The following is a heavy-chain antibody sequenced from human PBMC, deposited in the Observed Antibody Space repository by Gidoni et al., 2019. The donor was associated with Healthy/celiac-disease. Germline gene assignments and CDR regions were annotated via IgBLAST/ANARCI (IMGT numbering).Heavy chain of an antibody. CDR3: ARDMGYCSGGSCYNSGMDV. CDR1: GYPFTGYY. V-gene: IGHV1-2*04. D-gene: IGHD2-15*01. Sequence: QVQLVQSGAEVKKPGASVKVSCKASGYPFTGYYMHWVRQAPGQGLEWMGWINPNSGGTNYAQKFQGWVTMTRDTSMSTAYMELSRLRSDDTAVYYCARDMGYCSGGSCYNSGMDVWGQGTTVTVSS. J-gene: IGHJ6*02. CDR2: INPNSGGT.